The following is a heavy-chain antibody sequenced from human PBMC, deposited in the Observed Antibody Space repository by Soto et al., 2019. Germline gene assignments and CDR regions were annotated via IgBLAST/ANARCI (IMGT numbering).Heavy chain of an antibody. CDR2: IYHSGST. CDR1: GGSISSGGYS. V-gene: IGHV4-30-2*01. D-gene: IGHD3-16*02. CDR3: ACIIMITFGGVIAYSLAP. J-gene: IGHJ5*02. Sequence: SETMSLTWAVSGGSISSGGYSWGWIRPPPGKGLEWIGYIYHSGSTYYNPSLKSRVTISVDRSKNQFSLKLSSVTAADTAVYYCACIIMITFGGVIAYSLAPWGQGTQVT.